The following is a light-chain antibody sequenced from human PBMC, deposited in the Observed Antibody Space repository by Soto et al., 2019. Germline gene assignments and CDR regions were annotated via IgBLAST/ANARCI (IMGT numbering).Light chain of an antibody. CDR2: QDS. V-gene: IGLV3-1*01. CDR1: KLGDKY. Sequence: SYELTQPPSVSVSPGQTASITCSGDKLGDKYACWYQQKPGQSPVLVIYQDSKRPSGIPERFSGSNSGNTATLTISGTQAMDEADYYCQAWDSSTAFYVVFGGGTNITVL. CDR3: QAWDSSTAFYVV. J-gene: IGLJ2*01.